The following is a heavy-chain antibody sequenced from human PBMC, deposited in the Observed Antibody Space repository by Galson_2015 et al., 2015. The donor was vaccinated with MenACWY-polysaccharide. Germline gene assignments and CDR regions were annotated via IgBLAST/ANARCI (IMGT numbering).Heavy chain of an antibody. D-gene: IGHD6-19*01. V-gene: IGHV4-4*02. J-gene: IGHJ6*03. CDR2: IHESGTT. Sequence: SETLSLTCNVSDASFNSDYWWTWVRQPPGKALEWIGDIHESGTTTYKSSLRSRASISVNPSINQYSLRLTSVTAADTAVYYCARVQRGAVSGAVSYFYFYMDVWGTGTTVIVSS. CDR3: ARVQRGAVSGAVSYFYFYMDV. CDR1: DASFNSDYW.